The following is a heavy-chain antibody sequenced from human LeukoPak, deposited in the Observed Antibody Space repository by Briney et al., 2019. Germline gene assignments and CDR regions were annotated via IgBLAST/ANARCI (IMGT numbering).Heavy chain of an antibody. D-gene: IGHD5-24*01. CDR2: INPDSGGT. V-gene: IGHV1-2*02. CDR3: AKDGDGYNAWFDS. Sequence: ASVKDSCKASGNSLIVYYIYWVPQAPEQGGGWMGWINPDSGGTAYAHKFQGRVTFTRDTAIDTVYIELRNLRSDHTAVYFCAKDGDGYNAWFDSWGEGTQVSV. J-gene: IGHJ5*01. CDR1: GNSLIVYY.